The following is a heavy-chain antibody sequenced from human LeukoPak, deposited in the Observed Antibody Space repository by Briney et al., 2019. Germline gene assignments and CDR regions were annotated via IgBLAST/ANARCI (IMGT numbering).Heavy chain of an antibody. J-gene: IGHJ4*02. CDR1: GISLSNYG. Sequence: GGSLGLSCAVSGISLSNYGMSWVRQAPGKGLEWVAGISGSGGGTNYADSVKGRFTISRDNPKNTLYLQMNRLRAEDTAIYYCAKVKFYFDNWGQGTLVTVSS. CDR3: AKVKFYFDN. V-gene: IGHV3-23*01. CDR2: ISGSGGGT.